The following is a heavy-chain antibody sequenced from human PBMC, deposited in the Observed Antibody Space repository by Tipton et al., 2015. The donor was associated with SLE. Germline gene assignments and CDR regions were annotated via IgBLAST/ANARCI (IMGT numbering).Heavy chain of an antibody. Sequence: TLSLTCTVSGGSISSGSYYWSWIRQPAGKGLEWIGRIYTSGSTNYNPSLKSRVTISVDTSKNQFSLKLSSVTAADTAVYYCARGPIFGVVIPAGFDYWGQGTLVTVSS. J-gene: IGHJ4*02. CDR2: IYTSGST. V-gene: IGHV4-61*02. D-gene: IGHD3-3*01. CDR3: ARGPIFGVVIPAGFDY. CDR1: GGSISSGSYY.